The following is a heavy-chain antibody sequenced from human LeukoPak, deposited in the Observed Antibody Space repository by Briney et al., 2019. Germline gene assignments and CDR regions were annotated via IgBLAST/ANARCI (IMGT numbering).Heavy chain of an antibody. CDR3: AREGSITMIVVPIAGYFDY. V-gene: IGHV4-34*01. Sequence: SETLSLTCAVYGGSFSGYYWGWIRQPPGKGLEWIGGIYYRGNTYYNPSLKSRVTISVDTSKNQFSLKLSSVTAADTAVYYCAREGSITMIVVPIAGYFDYWGQGTLVTVSS. J-gene: IGHJ4*02. CDR2: IYYRGNT. CDR1: GGSFSGYY. D-gene: IGHD3-22*01.